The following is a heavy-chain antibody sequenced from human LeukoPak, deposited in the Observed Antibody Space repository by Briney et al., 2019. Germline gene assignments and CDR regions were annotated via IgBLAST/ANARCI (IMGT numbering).Heavy chain of an antibody. V-gene: IGHV4-4*02. CDR1: GGSRTSTKW. J-gene: IGHJ4*02. CDR3: AREGGFYRPLDY. Sequence: LETLFPTLGGFGGSRTSTKWWAWVRPPPREGLEGIGEVHLDGRTNYNPSLKSRLIMSVDLPENHISLKLTSVTAADTAVYYCAREGGFYRPLDYSGQGTLVTVSS. CDR2: VHLDGRT. D-gene: IGHD3-3*01.